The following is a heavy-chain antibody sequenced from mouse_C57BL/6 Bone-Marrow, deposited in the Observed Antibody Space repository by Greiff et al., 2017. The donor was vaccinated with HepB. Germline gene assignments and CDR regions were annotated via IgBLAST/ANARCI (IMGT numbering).Heavy chain of an antibody. D-gene: IGHD3-2*02. CDR1: GFNIKDDY. V-gene: IGHV14-4*01. CDR2: IDPENGDT. CDR3: TTTAQDYAMDY. J-gene: IGHJ4*01. Sequence: EVQLQQSGAELVRPGASVKLSCTASGFNIKDDYMHWVKQRPEQGLEWIGWIDPENGDTEYASKFQGKATITADTSSNTASLQLSSLTSEDTAVYYCTTTAQDYAMDYWGQGTSVTVSS.